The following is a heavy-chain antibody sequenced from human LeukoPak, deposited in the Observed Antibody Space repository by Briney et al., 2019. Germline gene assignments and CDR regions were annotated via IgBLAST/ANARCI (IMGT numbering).Heavy chain of an antibody. D-gene: IGHD5-12*01. CDR3: ARRVLRRGYSGYGGLDY. CDR1: GGTFSSYA. Sequence: ASVKVSCKASGGTFSSYAINWVRQAPGQGLEWMGGITPIFGTTNYAQRFQGRVTITADESTSTAYMELSSLRSEDTAVYYCARRVLRRGYSGYGGLDYWGQGTLVTVSS. V-gene: IGHV1-69*13. J-gene: IGHJ4*02. CDR2: ITPIFGTT.